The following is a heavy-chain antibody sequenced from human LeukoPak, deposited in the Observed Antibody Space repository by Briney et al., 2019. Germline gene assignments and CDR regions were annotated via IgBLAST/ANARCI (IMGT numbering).Heavy chain of an antibody. CDR2: IRYDGSNK. V-gene: IGHV3-30*02. Sequence: GGSLRLSCAASGFTFSSYGMHWVRQAPGKGLEWVAFIRYDGSNKYYADSVKGRFTISRDNSKNTLYLQMNSLRAGDTAVYYCAKDLYYYDSSGSHYFDYWGQGTLVTVSS. J-gene: IGHJ4*02. D-gene: IGHD3-22*01. CDR3: AKDLYYYDSSGSHYFDY. CDR1: GFTFSSYG.